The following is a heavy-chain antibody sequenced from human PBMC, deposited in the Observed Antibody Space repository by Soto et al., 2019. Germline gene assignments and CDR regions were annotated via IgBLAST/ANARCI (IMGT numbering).Heavy chain of an antibody. CDR1: GGTFSSYA. D-gene: IGHD1-26*01. Sequence: QVQLVQSGAEVKKPGSSVKVSCKASGGTFSSYAISWVRQAPGQGLEWMGGIIPIFGTANYAQKFQGRVIITGDESTNTAHTELSRLRSVDAAVHSWQRGGPGSQPRTSSPYDYYGVAVWGRGTTATVYS. J-gene: IGHJ6*02. CDR2: IIPIFGTA. CDR3: QRGGPGSQPRTSSPYDYYGVAV. V-gene: IGHV1-69*12.